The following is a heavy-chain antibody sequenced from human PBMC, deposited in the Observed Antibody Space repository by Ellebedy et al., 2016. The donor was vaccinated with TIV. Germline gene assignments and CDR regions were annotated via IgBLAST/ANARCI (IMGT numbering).Heavy chain of an antibody. J-gene: IGHJ3*02. V-gene: IGHV5-51*01. Sequence: GESLKISCQGSEYRFTNFWIGWVRQMPGKGLEWMGMVYPGDSETSYSPSFQGQVTLSVDKSIRTAYLQWSSLRASDTAMYYCARRLDSRGYDAFDIWGQGTMVTVSS. CDR3: ARRLDSRGYDAFDI. D-gene: IGHD3-22*01. CDR1: EYRFTNFW. CDR2: VYPGDSET.